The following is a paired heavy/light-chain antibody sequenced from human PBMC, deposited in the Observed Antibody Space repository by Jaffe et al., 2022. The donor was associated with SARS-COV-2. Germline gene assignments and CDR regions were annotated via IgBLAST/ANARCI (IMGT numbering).Heavy chain of an antibody. D-gene: IGHD4-17*01. CDR2: INHSGST. CDR3: ARWLWRDYGPPYWYFDL. V-gene: IGHV4-34*02. CDR1: GGSFSGYY. Sequence: VHLQQWVAGLLKPSETLSLTCAIYGGSFSGYYWSWIRQPPGKGLEWVGEINHSGSTNYNPSLKSRVTISIDTSKNQFSLKMNSVTAADTAVYYCARWLWRDYGPPYWYFDLWGRGTLVTVSS. J-gene: IGHJ2*01.
Light chain of an antibody. CDR1: QSLLYSSNNKNY. V-gene: IGKV4-1*01. J-gene: IGKJ5*01. CDR2: WAS. CDR3: HQYYSTHT. Sequence: DIVMTQSPDSLPVSLGERATINCKSSQSLLYSSNNKNYLAWYQQKPGQPPKLLISWASTRESGVPDRFSGSGSGTDFTLTISSLQAEDVALYYCHQYYSTHTFGQGTRLEIK.